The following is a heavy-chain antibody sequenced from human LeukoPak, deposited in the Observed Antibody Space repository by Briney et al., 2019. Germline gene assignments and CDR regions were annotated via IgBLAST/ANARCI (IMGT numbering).Heavy chain of an antibody. CDR1: GFTFSGRW. J-gene: IGHJ5*02. CDR3: AREIVGTHKSRFDP. V-gene: IGHV3-7*03. D-gene: IGHD1-26*01. CDR2: INQDGTDK. Sequence: PGGSLRLSCAASGFTFSGRWMSWLRQAPGKGLEWVANINQDGTDKYYVDSVKGRFTISRDNAKNSLYLQMNSLRAEDTAVYYCAREIVGTHKSRFDPWGQGTLVTVPS.